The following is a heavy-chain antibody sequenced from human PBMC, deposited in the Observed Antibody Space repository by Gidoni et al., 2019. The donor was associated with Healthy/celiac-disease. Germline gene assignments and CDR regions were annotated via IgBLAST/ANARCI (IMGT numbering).Heavy chain of an antibody. CDR3: ASPSTRYCSSTSCYPGYYYGMDV. V-gene: IGHV1-69*01. J-gene: IGHJ6*02. CDR1: GGTFSSYA. D-gene: IGHD2-2*01. Sequence: QVQLVQSGAEVKKPGSSVKVSCKASGGTFSSYAISWVRQAPGQGLEWMGGIIPIFGTANYAQKFQGRVTITADESTSTAYMELSSLRSEDTAVYYCASPSTRYCSSTSCYPGYYYGMDVWGQGTTVTVSS. CDR2: IIPIFGTA.